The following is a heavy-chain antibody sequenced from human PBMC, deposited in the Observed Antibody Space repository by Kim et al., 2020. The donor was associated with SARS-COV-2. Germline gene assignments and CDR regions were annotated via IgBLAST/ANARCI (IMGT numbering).Heavy chain of an antibody. CDR3: ARGAYSSGWNRFDI. Sequence: AQKFQGRVTMTRDTSTSTVYMELSSLRSEDTAVYYCARGAYSSGWNRFDIWGQGTMVTVSS. V-gene: IGHV1-46*01. J-gene: IGHJ3*02. D-gene: IGHD6-19*01.